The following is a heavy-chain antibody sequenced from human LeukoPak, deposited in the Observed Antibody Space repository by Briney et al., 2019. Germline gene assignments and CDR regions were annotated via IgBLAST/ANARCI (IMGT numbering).Heavy chain of an antibody. D-gene: IGHD6-13*01. CDR2: IYYSGST. CDR1: GGSISSYY. V-gene: IGHV4-59*01. Sequence: PSQTLSLTCTVSGGSISSYYWSWIRQPPGKGLEWIGYIYYSGSTNYNPSLKSRVTISVDTSKNQFSLKLSSVTAADTAVYYCARVGSSSWYGADYWGQGTLVTVSS. J-gene: IGHJ4*02. CDR3: ARVGSSSWYGADY.